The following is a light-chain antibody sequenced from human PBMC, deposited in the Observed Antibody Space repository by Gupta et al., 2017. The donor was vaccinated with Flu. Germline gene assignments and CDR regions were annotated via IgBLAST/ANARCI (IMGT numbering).Light chain of an antibody. CDR3: CTYAGNNIYV. Sequence: GQSVAISCTGATVGSNNFVSWYQQHPGKAPKLMIFDVNQWPSGIPDRFSGSKSGNTASLTISGRQAEDEADYYCCTYAGNNIYVFGEGTKLTVL. CDR1: TVGSNNF. V-gene: IGLV2-11*03. CDR2: DVN. J-gene: IGLJ2*01.